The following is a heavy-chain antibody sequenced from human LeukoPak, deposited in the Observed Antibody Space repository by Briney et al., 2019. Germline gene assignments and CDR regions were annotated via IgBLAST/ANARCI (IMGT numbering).Heavy chain of an antibody. V-gene: IGHV4-59*01. CDR3: ARGTRRYYDGSGYYYGEFDY. Sequence: SETLSLTCTVSDDSIKNYFWTWLRQSPGKGLEWIGYVFYSGSTSYNPSLRSRLTMSVDTSKSQFSLNLKSVTAAGTAVYYCARGTRRYYDGSGYYYGEFDYWGQGILVTVSS. D-gene: IGHD3-22*01. CDR2: VFYSGST. CDR1: DDSIKNYF. J-gene: IGHJ4*02.